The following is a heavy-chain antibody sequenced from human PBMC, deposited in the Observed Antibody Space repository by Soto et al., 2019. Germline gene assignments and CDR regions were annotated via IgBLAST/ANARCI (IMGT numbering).Heavy chain of an antibody. J-gene: IGHJ4*02. V-gene: IGHV3-33*08. CDR1: GFTVSSCA. CDR2: IWYDGSNK. Sequence: GGSLRLSSAASGFTVSSCAMSWARQAPGKGLEWVAVIWYDGSNKYYADSVKGRFTISRDNSKNTLYLQMNSLRAEDTAVYYCVREGKDKVATILSSCFEYWGQGTLVIVLL. CDR3: VREGKDKVATILSSCFEY. D-gene: IGHD5-12*01.